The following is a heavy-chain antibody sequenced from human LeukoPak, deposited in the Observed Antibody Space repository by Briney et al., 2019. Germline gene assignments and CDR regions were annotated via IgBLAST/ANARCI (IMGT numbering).Heavy chain of an antibody. Sequence: SVKVSCKASGGTFSSYAISWVRQAPGQGLEWMGGIIPIFGTANYAQKFQGRVTITADESTSTAYMELSSLRSEDTAVYYCARVTARLRFLSYFEYWGQGTLVTVSS. CDR2: IIPIFGTA. CDR3: ARVTARLRFLSYFEY. CDR1: GGTFSSYA. D-gene: IGHD3-3*01. V-gene: IGHV1-69*13. J-gene: IGHJ4*02.